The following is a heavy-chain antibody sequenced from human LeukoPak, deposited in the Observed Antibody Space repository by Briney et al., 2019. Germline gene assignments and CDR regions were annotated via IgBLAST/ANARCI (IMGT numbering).Heavy chain of an antibody. CDR3: ARPYYYDSRIDP. Sequence: PSETLSLTCTVSGGSISSGDYYWSWIRQPPRKGLEWIAYMYYSGSTYYNPSLKSRVTMSADASKNQLSLKLSSVTAADTAVYYCARPYYYDSRIDPWGQGILVTVSS. V-gene: IGHV4-30-4*01. CDR2: MYYSGST. D-gene: IGHD3-22*01. J-gene: IGHJ5*02. CDR1: GGSISSGDYY.